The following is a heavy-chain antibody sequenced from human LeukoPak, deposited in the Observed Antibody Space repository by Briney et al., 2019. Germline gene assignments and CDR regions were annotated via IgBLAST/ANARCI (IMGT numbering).Heavy chain of an antibody. V-gene: IGHV1-2*02. CDR2: VNPNSGDT. D-gene: IGHD2-2*01. Sequence: ASVKVSCKASGYTFIGYYLHWVRQAPGQGLEWMGCVNPNSGDTNYAQKFQGSATMTRDTSISTVYMELSRLRSDDTAVYYCARSVVVPAAMFDPWGQGTLVTVSS. CDR1: GYTFIGYY. CDR3: ARSVVVPAAMFDP. J-gene: IGHJ5*02.